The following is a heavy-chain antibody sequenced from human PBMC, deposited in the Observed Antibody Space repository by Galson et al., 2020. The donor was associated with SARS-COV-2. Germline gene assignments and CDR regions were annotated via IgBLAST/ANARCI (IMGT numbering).Heavy chain of an antibody. V-gene: IGHV3-73*01. J-gene: IGHJ5*02. CDR3: TIGYCSSTTCYPRFGP. D-gene: IGHD2-2*01. CDR2: IKIKANNYAT. Sequence: AGSLTLSCAASGFTFSGSAIHWVRQASGKGLEWVGRIKIKANNYATAYAASVKGRFTLSRDDSMTTAYLQMNSLRSEDTAVYYCTIGYCSSTTCYPRFGPWSQGTLVTGSS. CDR1: GFTFSGSA.